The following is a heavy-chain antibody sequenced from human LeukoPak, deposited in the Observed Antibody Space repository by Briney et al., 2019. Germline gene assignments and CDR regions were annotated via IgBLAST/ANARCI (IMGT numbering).Heavy chain of an antibody. J-gene: IGHJ4*02. CDR2: VYNSGST. D-gene: IGHD1-26*01. Sequence: SETLSLTCSVSGGSISIYYWSWILQPPGKGLEWIGYVYNSGSTDYNPSLKSRVTISVDTSKNQFSLKVNSVTASDTAVYYCVRDRELYYWGQGILVTVSS. CDR1: GGSISIYY. V-gene: IGHV4-59*01. CDR3: VRDRELYY.